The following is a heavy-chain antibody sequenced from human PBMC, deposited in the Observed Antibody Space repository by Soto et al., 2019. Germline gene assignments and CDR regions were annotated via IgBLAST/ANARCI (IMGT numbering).Heavy chain of an antibody. CDR3: ARGGEGAHAFDI. J-gene: IGHJ3*02. V-gene: IGHV3-48*03. D-gene: IGHD3-10*01. CDR2: ISSSGSTI. Sequence: GGSLRLSCAASGFTFSSYEMNWVRQAPGKGLEWVSYISSSGSTIYYADSVKGRFTISRDNAKNSLYLQMNSLRAEDTAVYYCARGGEGAHAFDIWGQGTMVTVSS. CDR1: GFTFSSYE.